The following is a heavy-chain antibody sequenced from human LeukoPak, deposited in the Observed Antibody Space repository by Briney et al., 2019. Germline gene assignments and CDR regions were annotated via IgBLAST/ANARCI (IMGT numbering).Heavy chain of an antibody. J-gene: IGHJ4*02. CDR1: GGSISRGSSY. V-gene: IGHV4-61*02. CDR2: IYTSGSI. Sequence: PSQTLSFTCTVSGGSISRGSSYWGWIRQPAGKGLEWIERIYTSGSINYNPSLKSRVTISVDASKIQFALKLSSGTAADTAVYYCARVTSRESCDYWGQGALVAVSS. D-gene: IGHD4-11*01. CDR3: ARVTSRESCDY.